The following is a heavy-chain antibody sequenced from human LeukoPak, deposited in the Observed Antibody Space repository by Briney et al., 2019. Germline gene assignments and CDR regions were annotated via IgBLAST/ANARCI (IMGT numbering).Heavy chain of an antibody. D-gene: IGHD3-22*01. CDR2: TYTSGST. CDR1: GGSISSYY. Sequence: SETLSLTCIVSGGSISSYYWSWIRQPAGKGLERIGRTYTSGSTSYNPSLKSRVTMSLDTSKIQFSLKLSSVTAADTAVYYCARASFGGYYYNWGQGTLVTVSS. V-gene: IGHV4-4*07. CDR3: ARASFGGYYYN. J-gene: IGHJ4*02.